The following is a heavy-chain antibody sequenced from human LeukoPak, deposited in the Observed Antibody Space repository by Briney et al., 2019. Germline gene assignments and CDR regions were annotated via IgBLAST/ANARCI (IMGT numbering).Heavy chain of an antibody. V-gene: IGHV3-21*01. CDR2: ISSSSSYI. D-gene: IGHD6-13*01. CDR1: GFTFSSYS. CDR3: ARSRCFSSWYQYYYYYMDV. Sequence: GGSLRLSCAASGFTFSSYSMNWVRQAPGKGLEWVSSISSSSSYIYYADSVKGRFTISRDNSKNTLYLQMNSLRAEDMAVYYCARSRCFSSWYQYYYYYMDVWGKGTTVTISS. J-gene: IGHJ6*03.